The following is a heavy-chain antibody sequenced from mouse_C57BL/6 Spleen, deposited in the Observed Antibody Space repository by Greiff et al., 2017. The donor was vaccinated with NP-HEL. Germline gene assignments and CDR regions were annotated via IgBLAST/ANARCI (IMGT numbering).Heavy chain of an antibody. J-gene: IGHJ2*01. Sequence: EVQRVESGEGLVKPGGSLKLSCAASGFTFSSYAMSWVRQTPEKRLEWVAYISSGGDYIYYADTVKGRFTISRDNARNTLYLQMSSLKSEDTAMYYCTRALITTVVSDYWGQGTTLTVSS. D-gene: IGHD1-1*01. CDR3: TRALITTVVSDY. CDR1: GFTFSSYA. V-gene: IGHV5-9-1*02. CDR2: ISSGGDYI.